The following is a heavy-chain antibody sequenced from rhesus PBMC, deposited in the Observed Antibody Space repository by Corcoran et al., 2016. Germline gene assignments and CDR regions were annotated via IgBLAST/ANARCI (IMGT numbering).Heavy chain of an antibody. CDR3: TRAGVITIDY. V-gene: IGHV3-136*01. D-gene: IGHD3-34*01. Sequence: EVQLVESGGGLVQPGGSLRLPCAAAGLTFRSYDLSWVRQAPRKGLECVSYIIYPGKPISYTDAVTGRLTISGDNAKNSLSLQMSSLRAEDTAVYYCTRAGVITIDYWGQGVLVTVSS. CDR1: GLTFRSYD. CDR2: IIYPGKPI. J-gene: IGHJ4*01.